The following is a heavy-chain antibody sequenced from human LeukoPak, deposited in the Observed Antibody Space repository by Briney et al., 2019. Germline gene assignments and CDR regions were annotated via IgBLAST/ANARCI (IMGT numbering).Heavy chain of an antibody. V-gene: IGHV3-30*18. CDR2: ISYDGSNK. CDR1: GFTFSSYG. D-gene: IGHD6-13*01. J-gene: IGHJ6*02. Sequence: GRSLRLSCAASGFTFSSYGMHWVRQAPGKGLEWVAVISYDGSNKYYADSVKGRFTISRDNSKNTLYLQMNSLRAEDTAVYYCAKAYGYSSSWTSNYYFYGLDVWGQGTTVTVSS. CDR3: AKAYGYSSSWTSNYYFYGLDV.